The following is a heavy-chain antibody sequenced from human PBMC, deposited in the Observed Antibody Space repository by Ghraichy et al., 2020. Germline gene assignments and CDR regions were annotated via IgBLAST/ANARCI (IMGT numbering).Heavy chain of an antibody. D-gene: IGHD1-26*01. Sequence: SQTLSLTCTVSGGSISSYYWSWIRQPAGKGLEWIGRIYTSGSTNYNPSLKSRVTMSVDTSKNQFSLKLSSVTAADTAVYYCARVGGSYSFHYFDYWGQGTLVTVSS. CDR1: GGSISSYY. CDR2: IYTSGST. V-gene: IGHV4-4*07. J-gene: IGHJ4*02. CDR3: ARVGGSYSFHYFDY.